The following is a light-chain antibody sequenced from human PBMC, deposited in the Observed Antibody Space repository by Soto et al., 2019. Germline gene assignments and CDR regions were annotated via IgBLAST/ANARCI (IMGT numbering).Light chain of an antibody. V-gene: IGLV1-44*01. CDR2: NNN. CDR3: AAWDDSLNAWV. CDR1: ISNIGSNP. J-gene: IGLJ3*02. Sequence: QSVLTQPPSASGTPGQRVTISCSGSISNIGSNPVNWYQHLPATAPKLLIYNNNQRSSGVPDQLSGSQSGTSVSLAISGIQSEDEAGYYCAAWDDSLNAWVFGGGTKLTVL.